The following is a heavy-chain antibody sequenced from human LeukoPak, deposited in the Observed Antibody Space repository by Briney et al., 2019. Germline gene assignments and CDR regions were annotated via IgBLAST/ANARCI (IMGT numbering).Heavy chain of an antibody. CDR2: ISHDGRTK. V-gene: IGHV3-30-3*02. J-gene: IGHJ3*02. CDR1: GFNFDNFA. CDR3: AKSWGAVVAFDI. D-gene: IGHD3-16*02. Sequence: PGKSLTLSCVVSGFNFDNFAMHWVRQPLGKGLEWVAVISHDGRTKYYADSVKGRFTISRDNSKNTLYLQMNSLRAEDTAVYYCAKSWGAVVAFDIWGQGTMVTVSS.